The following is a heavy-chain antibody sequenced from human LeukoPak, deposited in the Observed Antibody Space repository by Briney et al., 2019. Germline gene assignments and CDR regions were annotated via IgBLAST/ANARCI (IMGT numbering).Heavy chain of an antibody. Sequence: ASVKVSCKASGYTFTGYYMHWVRQAPGQGLEWMGWINPNSGGTNYAQKFQGRVTMTRNTSISTAYMELSRQRSDGRAVYYCARGSRLGGVVPAANFDYWGQGTLVTVSS. CDR3: ARGSRLGGVVPAANFDY. J-gene: IGHJ4*02. D-gene: IGHD2-2*01. CDR2: INPNSGGT. V-gene: IGHV1-2*02. CDR1: GYTFTGYY.